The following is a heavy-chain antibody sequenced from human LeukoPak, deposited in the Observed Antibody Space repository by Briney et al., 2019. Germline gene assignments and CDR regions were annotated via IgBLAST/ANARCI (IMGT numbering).Heavy chain of an antibody. V-gene: IGHV3-30*18. D-gene: IGHD6-13*01. CDR1: GFTFSSYG. J-gene: IGHJ4*02. Sequence: PAGRSLRLSCAASGFTFSSYGMHWVRQAPGKGLEWVAVISYDGSNKYYADSVKGRSTISRDNSKNTLYLQMNSLRAEDTAVYYCAKDVEQQPGDYWGQGTLVTVSS. CDR2: ISYDGSNK. CDR3: AKDVEQQPGDY.